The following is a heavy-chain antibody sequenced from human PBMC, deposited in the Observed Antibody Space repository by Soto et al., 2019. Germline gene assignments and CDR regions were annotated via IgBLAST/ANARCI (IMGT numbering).Heavy chain of an antibody. CDR2: IWYDGSNK. Sequence: QVQLVESGGGVVQPGRSLRLSCAASGFTFSSYGMHWVRQAPGKGLEWVAVIWYDGSNKYYADSVKGRFTISRDNSKNTLYLKMNSLRAEDTAVYYCARDDCSSTSCRGYGYYYMDVWGKGTTVTVSS. V-gene: IGHV3-33*01. CDR3: ARDDCSSTSCRGYGYYYMDV. D-gene: IGHD2-2*01. CDR1: GFTFSSYG. J-gene: IGHJ6*03.